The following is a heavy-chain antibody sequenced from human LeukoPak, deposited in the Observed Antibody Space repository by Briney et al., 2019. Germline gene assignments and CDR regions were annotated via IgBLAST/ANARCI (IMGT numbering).Heavy chain of an antibody. V-gene: IGHV3-23*01. CDR2: ISGSGGST. CDR3: AKSYEMIDYYYGMDV. J-gene: IGHJ6*02. Sequence: PGGFLRLSCAASGFTFSSYAMSWVRQAPGKGLEWVSGISGSGGSTYYADSVKGRFTISRDNSKNTLYLQMNSLRAEDTAVYYCAKSYEMIDYYYGMDVWGQGTTVTVSS. CDR1: GFTFSSYA. D-gene: IGHD2-21*01.